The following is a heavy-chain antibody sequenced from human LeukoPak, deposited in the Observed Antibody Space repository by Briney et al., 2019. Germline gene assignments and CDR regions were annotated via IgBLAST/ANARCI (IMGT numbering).Heavy chain of an antibody. D-gene: IGHD3-22*01. Sequence: PGGSLRLSCAASGFTFSSYYMNWVRQAPGKGLEWVAFISGSSSNIYYADSVRGRFTISRDNAKNSMYLQMNSLRPEDMAVYYCARTPLPYYESSGYDFDSWGQGTLVTVSS. CDR3: ARTPLPYYESSGYDFDS. CDR2: ISGSSSNI. J-gene: IGHJ4*02. CDR1: GFTFSSYY. V-gene: IGHV3-21*01.